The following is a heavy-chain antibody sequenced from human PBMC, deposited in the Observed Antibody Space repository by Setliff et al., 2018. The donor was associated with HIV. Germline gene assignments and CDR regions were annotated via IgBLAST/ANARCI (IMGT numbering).Heavy chain of an antibody. D-gene: IGHD1-26*01. CDR3: ARQVGEGKWYLDS. CDR1: GASDISYIW. V-gene: IGHV4-4*02. Sequence: SETLSLTCAVSGASDISYIWWSWVRQPPGKGLEWIGEVYHTGSTNLNPSLKSRVTISVDTSKNQFSLKLSGVTAADTAIYYCARQVGEGKWYLDSWGHGTLVTVSS. CDR2: VYHTGST. J-gene: IGHJ4*01.